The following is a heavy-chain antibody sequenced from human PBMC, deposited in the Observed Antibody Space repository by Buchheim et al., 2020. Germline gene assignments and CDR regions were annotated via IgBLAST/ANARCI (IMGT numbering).Heavy chain of an antibody. Sequence: EVQVLESGGSLVQPGGSLRLSCSASGFTFSTSAMNWVRQAPGKGLEWVSAISGSGYNTYFADSVKGRFSISRDNSKHSLWLQMKSLRAEDTAVYYCAKGYGAAPWYPMDVWGQGTT. J-gene: IGHJ6*02. CDR3: AKGYGAAPWYPMDV. D-gene: IGHD5-18*01. CDR1: GFTFSTSA. V-gene: IGHV3-23*01. CDR2: ISGSGYNT.